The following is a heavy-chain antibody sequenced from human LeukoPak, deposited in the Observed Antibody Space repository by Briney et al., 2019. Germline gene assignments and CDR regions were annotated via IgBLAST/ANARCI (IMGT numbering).Heavy chain of an antibody. CDR3: TTGRRYQLYDY. V-gene: IGHV1-24*01. Sequence: GASVKASCKVFGNTLTELSMHWVRQAPGKGLESMGGFAPEDGETIYAQQFQGRLTMTEDTSTDTAYMELSRLTSEDTAVYYCTTGRRYQLYDYWGQGTLVTVSS. CDR1: GNTLTELS. CDR2: FAPEDGET. D-gene: IGHD1-1*01. J-gene: IGHJ4*02.